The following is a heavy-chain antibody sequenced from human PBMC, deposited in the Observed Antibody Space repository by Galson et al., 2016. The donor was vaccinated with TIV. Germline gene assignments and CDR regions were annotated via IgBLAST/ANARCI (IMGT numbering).Heavy chain of an antibody. Sequence: SETLSLTCGVYGGSLSGHYWNWIRQPPGKGLEWIGEVNHSGSTKYKPSLKSRVAISVDTSQNQFSLKLSSVTAADTAVYYCAREGSTVTMHHYFGVDVWGQGTTVTVSS. CDR3: AREGSTVTMHHYFGVDV. J-gene: IGHJ6*02. D-gene: IGHD4-17*01. V-gene: IGHV4-34*01. CDR2: VNHSGST. CDR1: GGSLSGHY.